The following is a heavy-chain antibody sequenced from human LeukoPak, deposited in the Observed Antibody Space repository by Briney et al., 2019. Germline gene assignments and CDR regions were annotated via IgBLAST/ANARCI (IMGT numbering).Heavy chain of an antibody. J-gene: IGHJ4*02. V-gene: IGHV3-11*01. CDR2: MSESGSSI. CDR1: GFTFSDYY. CDR3: ARGKRRFDS. Sequence: PGGSLRLSCAASGFTFSDYYMSWIRQAPGKGLEWVSYMSESGSSIYYAASVKGRFTISRDNVNHSLFLQMNSLRAEDTAVNYCARGKRRFDSWGQGTLVTVSS.